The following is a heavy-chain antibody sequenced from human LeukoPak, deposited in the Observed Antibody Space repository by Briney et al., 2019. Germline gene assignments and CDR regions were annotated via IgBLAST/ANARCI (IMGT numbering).Heavy chain of an antibody. Sequence: PSETLSLTCTVSGGSISSSSHYWGWVRQPPGKGLEWIGYIYYSGSTYYNPSLKSRVTISVDTSKNQFSLKLSSVTAADTAVYYCAREAYDYVWLWGQGTLVTVSS. D-gene: IGHD3-16*01. J-gene: IGHJ4*02. CDR2: IYYSGST. CDR3: AREAYDYVWL. CDR1: GGSISSSSHY. V-gene: IGHV4-39*01.